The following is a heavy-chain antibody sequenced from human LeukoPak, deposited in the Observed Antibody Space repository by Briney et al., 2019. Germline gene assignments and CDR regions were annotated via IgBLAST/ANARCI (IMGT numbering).Heavy chain of an antibody. D-gene: IGHD2-21*02. V-gene: IGHV3-74*01. J-gene: IGHJ6*02. CDR3: ARVAYCGGDCYPDYYYYYGMDV. CDR2: INSDGSST. Sequence: GGSLRLPCAASGFTFSSYWMHWVRQAPGKGLVWVSRINSDGSSTSYADSVKGRFTISRDNAKNTLYLQMNSLRAEDTAVYYCARVAYCGGDCYPDYYYYYGMDVWGQGTTVTVSS. CDR1: GFTFSSYW.